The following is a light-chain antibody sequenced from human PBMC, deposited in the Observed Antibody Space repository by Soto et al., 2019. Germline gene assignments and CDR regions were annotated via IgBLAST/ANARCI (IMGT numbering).Light chain of an antibody. V-gene: IGKV1-9*01. CDR2: AAS. CDR3: QQLNSYPLT. CDR1: QGISSY. J-gene: IGKJ4*01. Sequence: DIQLTQSPSFLSESVGDRVTITCRASQGISSYLAWYQQKPGKAPKLLIYAASTLQSGVPSRFSGRGSGTEFTLTISSLQPEDFATYYCQQLNSYPLTFGGGTKVEIK.